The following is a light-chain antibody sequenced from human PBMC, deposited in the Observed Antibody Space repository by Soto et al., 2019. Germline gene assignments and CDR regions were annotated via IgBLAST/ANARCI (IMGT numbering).Light chain of an antibody. CDR1: QSVSNNY. CDR3: QQYAASPRT. J-gene: IGKJ1*01. V-gene: IGKV3-20*01. Sequence: EVVLTQSPGTLSLSPRERATLSCRASQSVSNNYLTWYQHKPGQAPRLLIYGASNRAPGIPDRFSGSGSGPDVTLTISRLEPEEFAVYYCQQYAASPRTFGQGTLVEVK. CDR2: GAS.